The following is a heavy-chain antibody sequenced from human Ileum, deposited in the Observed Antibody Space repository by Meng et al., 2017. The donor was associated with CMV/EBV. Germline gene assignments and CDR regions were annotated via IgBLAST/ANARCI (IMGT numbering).Heavy chain of an antibody. V-gene: IGHV1-3*01. CDR1: ENIFSEIG. D-gene: IGHD3-10*01. Sequence: QVQLVQSGAEVKKPGASVKVSCKAAENIFSEIGIHWVRQAPGQRLEWMGSINGGNGDTKYLQKFQGRVTITRDTSASTAYMELSSLRSEDTAVYYCARGANGNYLYYFDYWGQGTLVTVSS. CDR2: INGGNGDT. CDR3: ARGANGNYLYYFDY. J-gene: IGHJ4*02.